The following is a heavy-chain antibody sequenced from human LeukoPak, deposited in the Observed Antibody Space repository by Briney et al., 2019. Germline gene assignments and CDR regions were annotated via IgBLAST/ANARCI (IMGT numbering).Heavy chain of an antibody. CDR1: GFTFSSYS. J-gene: IGHJ4*02. CDR3: ARALLRGIAAAGTIDY. D-gene: IGHD6-13*01. V-gene: IGHV3-21*01. CDR2: ISSSSSYI. Sequence: GGSLRLSCAASGFTFSSYSVNWVRQAPGKGLEWVSSISSSSSYIYYADSVKGRFTISRDNAKNSLYLQMNSLRAEDTAVYYCARALLRGIAAAGTIDYWGQGTLVTVSS.